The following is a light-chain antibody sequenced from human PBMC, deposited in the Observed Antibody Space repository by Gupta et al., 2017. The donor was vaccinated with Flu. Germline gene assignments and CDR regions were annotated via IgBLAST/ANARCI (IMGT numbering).Light chain of an antibody. V-gene: IGKV1-39*01. CDR2: AAS. J-gene: IGKJ3*01. Sequence: SSLSASVGDRVTITCRASQSISRYLNWYQQKPGKAPKLLIYAASSLQSGVPSRFSGRGSGTDFTLTISSLQPEDFATYYCQQSYSNSAFTFGPGTKVDIK. CDR1: QSISRY. CDR3: QQSYSNSAFT.